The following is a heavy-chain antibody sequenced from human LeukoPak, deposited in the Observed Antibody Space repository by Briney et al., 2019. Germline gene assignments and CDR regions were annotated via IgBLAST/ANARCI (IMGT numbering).Heavy chain of an antibody. V-gene: IGHV3-21*01. CDR3: ARVMSDYGDYVFDY. CDR2: IRSSSSYI. J-gene: IGHJ4*02. Sequence: GGSLRLSCAASGFTFRIYSMNWVRQAPGKGLEWVSSIRSSSSYIYYADSVKGRFTISRDNAKNSLYLQMNSLRTEDTAVYYCARVMSDYGDYVFDYWGQGTLVNVSS. CDR1: GFTFRIYS. D-gene: IGHD4-17*01.